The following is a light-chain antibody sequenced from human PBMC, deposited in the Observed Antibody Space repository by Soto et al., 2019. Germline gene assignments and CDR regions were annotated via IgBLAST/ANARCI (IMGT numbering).Light chain of an antibody. CDR1: QSISTY. J-gene: IGKJ4*01. CDR2: AAS. V-gene: IGKV1-39*01. Sequence: DIQLTQSPSSLSTSVGDRVPFPCRASQSISTYLHWYQQKPGKAPNLLIYAASTLQSGVPSRFSGSGSGTDFTLTISSLQPEDFATYFCQHGYSTPLTFGGGTKVDIK. CDR3: QHGYSTPLT.